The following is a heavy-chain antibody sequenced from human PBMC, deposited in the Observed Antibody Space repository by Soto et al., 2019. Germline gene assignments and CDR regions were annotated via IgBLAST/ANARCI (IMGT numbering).Heavy chain of an antibody. Sequence: SQTLSLTCAISGDSVSSTSTAWSWIRQSPSRGLEWLGRTYYRSRWYSDYAVSVKSRITINPDTSKNQFSLQLNSVTPEDTAVYYCARGSYYSGWVWGQGTLVTVSS. J-gene: IGHJ4*02. CDR1: GDSVSSTSTA. CDR2: TYYRSRWYS. CDR3: ARGSYYSGWV. D-gene: IGHD6-19*01. V-gene: IGHV6-1*01.